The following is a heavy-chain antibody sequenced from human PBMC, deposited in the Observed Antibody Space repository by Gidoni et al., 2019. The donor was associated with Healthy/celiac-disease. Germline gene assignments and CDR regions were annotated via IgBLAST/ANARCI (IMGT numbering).Heavy chain of an antibody. V-gene: IGHV4-38-2*02. CDR2: IYHSGST. Sequence: QVQLQVSGPGLVKPSETLSLTSAVSGYSIRIGYYWGWIRQPPGKGLEWIGSIYHSGSTYYNPSLKSRVTISVDTSKNQFSLKMSSVNVADTAVYYCEREVSYCSSTSCYRGKFDYWGQGTLVTVSS. J-gene: IGHJ4*02. D-gene: IGHD2-2*02. CDR3: EREVSYCSSTSCYRGKFDY. CDR1: GYSIRIGYY.